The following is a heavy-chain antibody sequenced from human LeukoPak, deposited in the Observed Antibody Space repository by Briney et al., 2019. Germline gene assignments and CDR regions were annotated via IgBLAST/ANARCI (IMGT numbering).Heavy chain of an antibody. CDR3: TRVSYYGTQPPD. Sequence: PSETLSLTCTVPGASISSQYWGWIRQPPGKGLEWIGNFYYSGTNYNPSLESRVTISVDTSNNQFSLSVSSVTAADTAVYYCTRVSYYGTQPPDWGQGTLVTVSS. D-gene: IGHD3-10*01. CDR1: GASISSQY. J-gene: IGHJ4*02. V-gene: IGHV4-59*11. CDR2: FYYSGT.